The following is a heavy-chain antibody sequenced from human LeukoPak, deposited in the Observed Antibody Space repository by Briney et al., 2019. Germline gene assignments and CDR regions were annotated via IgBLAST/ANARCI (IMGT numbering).Heavy chain of an antibody. CDR1: GGSISSYY. V-gene: IGHV4-59*01. CDR3: ARDFRDYYGSRFDP. J-gene: IGHJ5*02. Sequence: SETLSLTCTVTGGSISSYYWSWIRQPPGKGLEWVGYIFYSGSTNYNPSLKSRVTISVDTSKNQFSLKLSSVTAADTAVYYCARDFRDYYGSRFDPWGQGTLVTVSS. D-gene: IGHD3-10*01. CDR2: IFYSGST.